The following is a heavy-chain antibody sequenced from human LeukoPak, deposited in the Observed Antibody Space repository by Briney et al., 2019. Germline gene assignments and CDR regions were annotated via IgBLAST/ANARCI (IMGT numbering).Heavy chain of an antibody. CDR1: GGSISSGDYY. Sequence: SQTLSLTCTVSGGSISSGDYYWRWIRQPPGKGLDWIGYIYYSGSTYYKPSLKIRVTISVDTSKNQFPLKLRSVTAADTAVYYCARRVIGSSGYFLTGFDYWGQGTLVTVSS. V-gene: IGHV4-30-4*01. CDR2: IYYSGST. D-gene: IGHD3-22*01. CDR3: ARRVIGSSGYFLTGFDY. J-gene: IGHJ4*02.